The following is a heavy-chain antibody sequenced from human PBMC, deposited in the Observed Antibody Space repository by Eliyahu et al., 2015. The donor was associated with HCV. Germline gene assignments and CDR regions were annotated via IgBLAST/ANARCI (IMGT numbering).Heavy chain of an antibody. J-gene: IGHJ4*02. CDR3: ATTEDYCSSISCQNGFDY. CDR1: GFTFSTYG. D-gene: IGHD2-2*01. CDR2: ISYDGSNK. Sequence: QVQLVESGGGVVQPGGSLRLSCAVSGFTFSTYGMHWVRLAPGAGGGWVAAISYDGSNKYYVDSVKGRFTISRDNSKNTLYLQMNSVTPEDTAVYYCATTEDYCSSISCQNGFDYWGQGTLVTVSS. V-gene: IGHV3-30*03.